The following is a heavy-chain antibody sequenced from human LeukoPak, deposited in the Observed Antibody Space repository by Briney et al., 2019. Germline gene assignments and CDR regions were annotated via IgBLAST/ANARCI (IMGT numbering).Heavy chain of an antibody. Sequence: SETLSLTRTVSGGSISSYYWSWIRQPPGKGLEWIGEIIHSGGTNYNPSLKSRLTVSVDTSKNQFSLKLSSVTAADTAVYYCARLPDYYSRLGAPGWGQGTLVTVSS. CDR2: IIHSGGT. CDR3: ARLPDYYSRLGAPG. D-gene: IGHD3-10*01. J-gene: IGHJ4*02. V-gene: IGHV4-34*12. CDR1: GGSISSYY.